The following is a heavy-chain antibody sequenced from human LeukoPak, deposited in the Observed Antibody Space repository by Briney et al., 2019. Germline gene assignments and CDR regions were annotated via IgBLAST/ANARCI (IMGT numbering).Heavy chain of an antibody. CDR3: ARRYCGGDCHSPYFDY. Sequence: PGRSLRLSCAASGFTFSSYWMSWVRQAPGKGLEWVANIKEDGSEKYYVDSVKGRFTISRDNAKNSLYLQMNSLRAEDTAVYYCARRYCGGDCHSPYFDYWGQGTLVTVSS. CDR1: GFTFSSYW. D-gene: IGHD2-21*02. CDR2: IKEDGSEK. V-gene: IGHV3-7*01. J-gene: IGHJ4*02.